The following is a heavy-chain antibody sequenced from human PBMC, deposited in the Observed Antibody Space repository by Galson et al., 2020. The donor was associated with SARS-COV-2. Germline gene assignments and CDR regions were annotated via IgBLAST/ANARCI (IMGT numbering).Heavy chain of an antibody. V-gene: IGHV4-4*07. D-gene: IGHD6-19*01. CDR2: IYTTRST. Sequence: SETLSLTCTVSGGSMSLYYWTWIRQPAGKGLEWIGRIYTTRSTNYNPSPKSRVSMSVDTSKNQFSLRLSSVTVADAAIYYCARDRGGAVAGALVHWGQGTLVTVSS. CDR3: ARDRGGAVAGALVH. CDR1: GGSMSLYY. J-gene: IGHJ4*02.